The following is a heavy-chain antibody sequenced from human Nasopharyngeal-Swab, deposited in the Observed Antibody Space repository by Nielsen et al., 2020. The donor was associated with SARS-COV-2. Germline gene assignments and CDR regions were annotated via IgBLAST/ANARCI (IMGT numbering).Heavy chain of an antibody. D-gene: IGHD1-26*01. V-gene: IGHV3-23*03. Sequence: GGSLRLSCAASGFTFSNYAMTWVRQAPGKGLEWVSIKYSAGCGTYYADSVKGRFTISRDNPNNTLYLQMNSLRAEDTAVYYCAKGLLSGSYSVPLAFDLWGQGTMVTVSS. CDR1: GFTFSNYA. CDR2: KYSAGCGT. J-gene: IGHJ3*01. CDR3: AKGLLSGSYSVPLAFDL.